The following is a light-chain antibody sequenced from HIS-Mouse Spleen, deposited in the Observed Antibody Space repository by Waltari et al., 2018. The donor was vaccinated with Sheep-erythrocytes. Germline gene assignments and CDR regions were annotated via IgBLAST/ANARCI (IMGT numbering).Light chain of an antibody. J-gene: IGLJ3*02. Sequence: QSALTQPRSVSGSPGQSVTISCHGTSSDVGGYNYGSWYQQYPGKAPNLMIYDVSQRPSGVPDRFSGSKSGNTASLTISGLQAEDEADYYCCSYAGSSTWVFGGGTKLTVL. CDR2: DVS. CDR3: CSYAGSSTWV. V-gene: IGLV2-11*01. CDR1: SSDVGGYNY.